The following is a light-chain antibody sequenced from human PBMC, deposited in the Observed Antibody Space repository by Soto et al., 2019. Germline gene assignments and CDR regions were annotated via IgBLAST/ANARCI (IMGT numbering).Light chain of an antibody. CDR2: EVS. V-gene: IGLV2-8*01. J-gene: IGLJ3*02. Sequence: QSAVTQPPSASGSPGQSVTVSCTGTSSGVGGYNYVSWYQQHPGKAPKLMIYEVSKRPSGVPDRFSGSKSGNTASLTVSGLQTEDEADYYCSSYAGSNNLVFGGGTKLTVL. CDR3: SSYAGSNNLV. CDR1: SSGVGGYNY.